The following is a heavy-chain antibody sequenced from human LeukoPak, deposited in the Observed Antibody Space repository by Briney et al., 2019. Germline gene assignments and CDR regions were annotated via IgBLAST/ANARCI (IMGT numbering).Heavy chain of an antibody. Sequence: PGGSLRLSCAASGFTVSSNYMSWVRQAPGKGLEWVSVIYSGGSTYYADPVKGRFTISRDNSKNTLYLQMNSLRAEDTAVYYCARAVSVSGGDGYWGQGTLVTVSS. J-gene: IGHJ4*02. CDR1: GFTVSSNY. V-gene: IGHV3-53*01. D-gene: IGHD2-21*02. CDR3: ARAVSVSGGDGY. CDR2: IYSGGST.